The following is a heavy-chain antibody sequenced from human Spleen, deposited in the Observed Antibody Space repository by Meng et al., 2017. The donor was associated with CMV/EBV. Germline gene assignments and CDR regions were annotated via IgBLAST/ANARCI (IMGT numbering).Heavy chain of an antibody. CDR2: IYYSGST. J-gene: IGHJ5*02. CDR3: AREHAPGRNIVVVPAARRFDP. V-gene: IGHV4-39*07. D-gene: IGHD2-2*01. CDR1: GGSISSLSSY. Sequence: SETLSLTCTVSGGSISSLSSYWGWIRQPPGKGLEWNGTIYYSGSTYYNPSLKSRVTLSVDTSKNQFSLKLSSVTAADTAVYYCAREHAPGRNIVVVPAARRFDPWGQGTLVTVSS.